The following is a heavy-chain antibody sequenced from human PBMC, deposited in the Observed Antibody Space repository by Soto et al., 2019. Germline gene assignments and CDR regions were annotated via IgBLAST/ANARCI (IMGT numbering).Heavy chain of an antibody. J-gene: IGHJ4*02. Sequence: EVQLVESGGGLVKPGGSLRLSCAASRFTFSSYSMNWVRQAPGKGLEWVSSISSSSSYIYYADSVKGRFTISRDNAKNSLYLQMNSLRAEDTAVYYCARDPLRYYYDSSGYSYFDYWGQGTLVTVSS. D-gene: IGHD3-22*01. CDR1: RFTFSSYS. CDR3: ARDPLRYYYDSSGYSYFDY. V-gene: IGHV3-21*01. CDR2: ISSSSSYI.